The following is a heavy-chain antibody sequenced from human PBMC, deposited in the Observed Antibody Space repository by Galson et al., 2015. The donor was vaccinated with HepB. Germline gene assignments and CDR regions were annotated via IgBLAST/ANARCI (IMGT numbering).Heavy chain of an antibody. V-gene: IGHV3-30-3*01. CDR2: ISYDGSNK. J-gene: IGHJ6*02. CDR3: ARTSRAGSSPRTRWGYYGMDV. CDR1: GFTFSSYA. Sequence: SLRLSCAASGFTFSSYAMHWVRQAPGKGLEWVAVISYDGSNKYYADSVKGRFTISRDNSKNTLYLQMNSLRAEDTAVYYCARTSRAGSSPRTRWGYYGMDVWGQGTTVTVSS. D-gene: IGHD6-6*01.